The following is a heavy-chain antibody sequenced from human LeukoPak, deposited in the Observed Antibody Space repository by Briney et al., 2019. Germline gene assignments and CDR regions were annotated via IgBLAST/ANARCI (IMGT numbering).Heavy chain of an antibody. D-gene: IGHD4-17*01. CDR2: IKQAGSEI. J-gene: IGHJ4*02. CDR3: TRGQLRCPDY. CDR1: GFTFSSFW. Sequence: GGSLRLSCAAAGFTFSSFWMSWVRQAPGKGLEWVANIKQAGSEIYYVDSVKGRFTISRDNAKNSLYLQMSSLRAEDTAVYYCTRGQLRCPDYWGQGTLVTVSS. V-gene: IGHV3-7*01.